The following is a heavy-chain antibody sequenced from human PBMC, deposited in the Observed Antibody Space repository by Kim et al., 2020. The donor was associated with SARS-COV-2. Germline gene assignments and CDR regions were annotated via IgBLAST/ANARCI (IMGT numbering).Heavy chain of an antibody. CDR2: ISGSGGST. CDR1: GFTFSSYA. Sequence: GGSLRLSCAASGFTFSSYAMSWVRQAPGKGLEWVSAISGSGGSTYYADSVKGRFTISRDNSKNTLYLQMNSLRAEDTAVYYCAKDLNSLWFRELCPMDVWGQGTTVTVSS. D-gene: IGHD3-10*01. V-gene: IGHV3-23*01. J-gene: IGHJ6*02. CDR3: AKDLNSLWFRELCPMDV.